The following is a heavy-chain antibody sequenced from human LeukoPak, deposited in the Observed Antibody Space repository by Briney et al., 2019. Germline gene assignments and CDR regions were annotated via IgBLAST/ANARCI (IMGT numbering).Heavy chain of an antibody. V-gene: IGHV3-48*01. D-gene: IGHD1-7*01. J-gene: IGHJ4*02. CDR2: ISSSSSTI. Sequence: GGSLRLSCAASGFTFSSYSMNWVRQAPGKGLEWVSYISSSSSTIYYADSVKGRFTISRDNAKNSLYLQMNSLRAEDTAVYYCARVSLNWNYDYWGQGTLVTVSS. CDR1: GFTFSSYS. CDR3: ARVSLNWNYDY.